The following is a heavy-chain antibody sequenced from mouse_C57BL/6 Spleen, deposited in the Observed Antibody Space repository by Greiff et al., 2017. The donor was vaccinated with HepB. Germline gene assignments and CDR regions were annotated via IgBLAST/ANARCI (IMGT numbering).Heavy chain of an antibody. J-gene: IGHJ4*01. CDR1: GYKFTDYY. CDR3: ARDGLYDENAMDY. V-gene: IGHV1-19*01. D-gene: IGHD2-3*01. Sequence: EVQLQQSGPVLVKPGASVKMSCKASGYKFTDYYMNWVKQSHGKSLEWIGVINPYNGGTSYNQKFKGKATLTADKSSSTAYMALNSLTSEDSAVYYCARDGLYDENAMDYWGQGTSVTVSS. CDR2: INPYNGGT.